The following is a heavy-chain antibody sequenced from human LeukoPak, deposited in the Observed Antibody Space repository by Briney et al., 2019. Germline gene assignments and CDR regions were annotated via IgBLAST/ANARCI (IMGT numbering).Heavy chain of an antibody. D-gene: IGHD3-16*01. V-gene: IGHV1-69*06. CDR3: AKADYAYFYMDV. Sequence: ASVKVSCKASGGTFSYYAITWVRQAPGQGLEWMGRIIPIFGATNYAQKFQGRITITADNSTATAFMELSNLRSEDTALYYCAKADYAYFYMDVWGTGTTVSLSS. J-gene: IGHJ6*03. CDR2: IIPIFGAT. CDR1: GGTFSYYA.